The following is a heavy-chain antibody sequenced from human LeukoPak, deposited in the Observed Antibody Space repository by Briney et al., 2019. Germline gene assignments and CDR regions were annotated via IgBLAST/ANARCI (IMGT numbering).Heavy chain of an antibody. CDR2: INPNSGGT. Sequence: ASMTVSCKASGYTFTGYFMHWVRQAPGQGLEWMGWINPNSGGTNYAQKFQGRVTMTRDTSISTAYMELSRLTSDDTAVYSCARDILTDDAFDIWGQGTMVTVSS. CDR1: GYTFTGYF. J-gene: IGHJ3*02. V-gene: IGHV1-2*02. D-gene: IGHD7-27*01. CDR3: ARDILTDDAFDI.